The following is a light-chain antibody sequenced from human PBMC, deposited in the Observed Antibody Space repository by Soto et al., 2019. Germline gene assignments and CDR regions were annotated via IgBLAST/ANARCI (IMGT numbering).Light chain of an antibody. V-gene: IGLV2-14*01. CDR3: SSDTSSSLSVV. J-gene: IGLJ2*01. CDR2: DVS. Sequence: QSALTQPASVSGSPGQSITISCTGTSSDVGGYNYVSWYQQHPGKAPKLMIYDVSNRPSGVSNRFSGSKSGNTASLTISGLQAEDEADYYCSSDTSSSLSVVFGGGTKLTVL. CDR1: SSDVGGYNY.